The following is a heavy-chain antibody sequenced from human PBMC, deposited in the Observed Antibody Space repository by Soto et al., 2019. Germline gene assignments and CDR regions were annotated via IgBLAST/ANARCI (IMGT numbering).Heavy chain of an antibody. V-gene: IGHV3-64*01. CDR3: ASSSSGWYFDY. J-gene: IGHJ4*02. D-gene: IGHD6-19*01. Sequence: EVQLVESGGGLVQPGGSLRLSCAASGFTFSSYAMHWVRQAPGKGLEYVSAISSNGGSTYYANSVKGGFTISRDNSKNTLYLQMGSLRAEDMAVYYCASSSSGWYFDYWGQGTLVTVSS. CDR1: GFTFSSYA. CDR2: ISSNGGST.